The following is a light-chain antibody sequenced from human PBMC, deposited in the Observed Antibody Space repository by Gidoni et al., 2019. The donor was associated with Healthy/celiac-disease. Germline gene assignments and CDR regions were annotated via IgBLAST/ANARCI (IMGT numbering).Light chain of an antibody. CDR2: KAS. V-gene: IGKV1-5*03. CDR1: QSISSW. CDR3: QQYNSYRT. J-gene: IGKJ1*01. Sequence: DIQMTQSPSTLSASVGDRVPITCRASQSISSWLAWYQQKPGKATKLLIYKASSLESGVPSRFSGSGSGTEFTLTISSLQPDDFATYYCQQYNSYRTFGQGTKVEIK.